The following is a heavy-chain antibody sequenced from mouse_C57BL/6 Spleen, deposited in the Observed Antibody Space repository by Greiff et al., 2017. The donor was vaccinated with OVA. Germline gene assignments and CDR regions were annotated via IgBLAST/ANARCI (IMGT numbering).Heavy chain of an antibody. CDR3: ARTWGDYYGSSP. J-gene: IGHJ2*01. CDR2: IYPGSGST. D-gene: IGHD1-1*01. V-gene: IGHV1-55*01. CDR1: GYTFTSYW. Sequence: VQLQQPGAELVKPGASVKMSCKASGYTFTSYWITWVKQRPGQGLEWIGDIYPGSGSTNYNEKFKSKATLTVDTSSSTTYMQLSSLTSEDSAVYYCARTWGDYYGSSPWGKGTTLTVSS.